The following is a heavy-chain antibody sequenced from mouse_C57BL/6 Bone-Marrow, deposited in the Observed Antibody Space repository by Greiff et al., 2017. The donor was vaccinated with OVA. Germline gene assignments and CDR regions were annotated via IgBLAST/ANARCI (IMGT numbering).Heavy chain of an antibody. CDR2: INPYNGGT. CDR3: APHYGYDAWFAY. D-gene: IGHD2-2*01. CDR1: GYTFTDYY. J-gene: IGHJ3*01. V-gene: IGHV1-19*01. Sequence: EVQGVESGPVPVKPGASVKMSCKASGYTFTDYYMNWVKQSHGKSLEWIGVINPYNGGTSYNQKFKGKATLTVDKSSSTAYMELNSLTSEDSAVYYCAPHYGYDAWFAYWGQGTLVTVSA.